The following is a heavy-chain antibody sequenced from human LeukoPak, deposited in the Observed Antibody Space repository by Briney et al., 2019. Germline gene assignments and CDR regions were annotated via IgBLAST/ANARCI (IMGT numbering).Heavy chain of an antibody. Sequence: SVKVSCNASGGTFSSYAISWVRQAPGQGLEWMGGIIPIFGTANYAQKFQGRVTITADKSTSTAYMELSSLRSEDTAVYYCARIQMYYDFRGGYFDYWGQGTLVTVSS. J-gene: IGHJ4*02. CDR2: IIPIFGTA. V-gene: IGHV1-69*06. CDR1: GGTFSSYA. D-gene: IGHD3-3*01. CDR3: ARIQMYYDFRGGYFDY.